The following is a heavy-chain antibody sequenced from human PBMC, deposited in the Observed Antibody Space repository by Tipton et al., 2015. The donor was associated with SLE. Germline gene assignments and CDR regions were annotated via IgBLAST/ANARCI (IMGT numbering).Heavy chain of an antibody. V-gene: IGHV4-38-2*01. CDR2: IYTSGST. J-gene: IGHJ4*03. CDR3: ATQDILTGYNFDY. D-gene: IGHD3-9*01. CDR1: GYSISSGYY. Sequence: TLSLTCAVSGYSISSGYYWGWIRQPPGKGLEWIGSIYTSGSTNYNPSLKSRVTMSVDTSKNQFSLKLSSVTAADTAVYYCATQDILTGYNFDYWGQGTMVTVSS.